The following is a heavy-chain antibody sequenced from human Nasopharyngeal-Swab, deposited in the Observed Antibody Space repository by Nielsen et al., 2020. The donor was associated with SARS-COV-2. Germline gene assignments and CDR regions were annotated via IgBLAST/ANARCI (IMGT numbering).Heavy chain of an antibody. CDR1: GFTVSSNY. J-gene: IGHJ6*02. CDR3: ARDHRGSYYSDYYYGMDV. CDR2: IYSGGST. Sequence: GESLKISCAASGFTVSSNYMSWVRQAPGKGLEWVSVIYSGGSTYYADSVKGRFTISRDNSKNTLYLQMNSLRAEDTAVYYCARDHRGSYYSDYYYGMDVWGQGTTVTVPS. D-gene: IGHD1-26*01. V-gene: IGHV3-53*01.